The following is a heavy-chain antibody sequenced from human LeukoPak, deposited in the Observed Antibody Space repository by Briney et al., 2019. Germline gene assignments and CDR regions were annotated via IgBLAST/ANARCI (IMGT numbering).Heavy chain of an antibody. CDR3: ARTPYSSGWYLPDWYFDL. J-gene: IGHJ2*01. V-gene: IGHV3-11*06. CDR1: GFTFSDYY. CDR2: ISSSSSYI. Sequence: GGSLRLSCAASGFTFSDYYMRWIRQAPGKGLEWVSSISSSSSYIYYADSVEGRFTISRDNAKNSLYLQMNSLRAEDTAVYYCARTPYSSGWYLPDWYFDLWGRGALVTVSS. D-gene: IGHD6-19*01.